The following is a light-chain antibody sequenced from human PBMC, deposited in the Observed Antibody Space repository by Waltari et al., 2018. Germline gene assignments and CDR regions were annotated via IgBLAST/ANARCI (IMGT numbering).Light chain of an antibody. Sequence: EIVLTQSPGTLSLSPGERATLSCRASQSVSSNYLAWYQQKLGQAPRLLIYGASYRATDIPDRFSGSGSGTDFTLTISRLEPEDFAVYYCQQYDRSPETFGQGTKVDIK. CDR2: GAS. V-gene: IGKV3-20*01. CDR1: QSVSSNY. CDR3: QQYDRSPET. J-gene: IGKJ1*01.